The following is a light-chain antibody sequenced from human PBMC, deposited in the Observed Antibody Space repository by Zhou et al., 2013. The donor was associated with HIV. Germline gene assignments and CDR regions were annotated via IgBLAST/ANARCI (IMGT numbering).Light chain of an antibody. Sequence: DIQMTQSPSSLSASAGDRVTITCRASQTISNYLNWYQQKPGKAPTLLIYKASNLQSGVPSRFSGSGSGADFTLTINSLQPEDFATYYCQQSYSTPPTFGQGTKVEIK. J-gene: IGKJ1*01. CDR2: KAS. CDR3: QQSYSTPPT. CDR1: QTISNY. V-gene: IGKV1-39*01.